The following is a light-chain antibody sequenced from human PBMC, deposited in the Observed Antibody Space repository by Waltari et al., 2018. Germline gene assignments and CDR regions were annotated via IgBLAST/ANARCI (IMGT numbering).Light chain of an antibody. CDR2: EVT. CDR3: SSFTTSTTWV. V-gene: IGLV2-18*02. CDR1: SNDVGGFHR. J-gene: IGLJ3*02. Sequence: QSALTQPPSVSGSPGQSATISCTGTSNDVGGFHRVSWYRQSPGAAPKLILYEVTIRPAGVPVRFSGSKSGNTASLTVSGLQAEDAAYYYCSSFTTSTTWVFGGGTKLPVL.